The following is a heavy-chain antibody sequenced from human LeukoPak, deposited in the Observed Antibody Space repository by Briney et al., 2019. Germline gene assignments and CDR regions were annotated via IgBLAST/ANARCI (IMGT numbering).Heavy chain of an antibody. CDR1: GFTFSNYA. CDR3: ARGSRGSYY. J-gene: IGHJ4*02. Sequence: PGGSLRLSCAASGFTFSNYAMSWVRQAPGKGLEWVSAISGSGGSTYYADSMKGRFTVSRDNSKNTLYLQVNSLRAEDTAVYYCARGSRGSYYWGQGTLVTVSS. V-gene: IGHV3-23*01. D-gene: IGHD1-26*01. CDR2: ISGSGGST.